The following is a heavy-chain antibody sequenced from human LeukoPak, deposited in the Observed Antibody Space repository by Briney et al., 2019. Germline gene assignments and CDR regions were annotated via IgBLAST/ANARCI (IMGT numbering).Heavy chain of an antibody. Sequence: SETLSLTCTVSGGSISSGSYYWSWIRQPAGKGLEWIGRIYTSGSTNYNPSLKSRVTISVDTSKNQFSLKLSAVTAADTAVYYCATISGSYQLGIDYWGQGTLVTVSS. CDR3: ATISGSYQLGIDY. V-gene: IGHV4-61*02. D-gene: IGHD1-26*01. CDR2: IYTSGST. J-gene: IGHJ4*02. CDR1: GGSISSGSYY.